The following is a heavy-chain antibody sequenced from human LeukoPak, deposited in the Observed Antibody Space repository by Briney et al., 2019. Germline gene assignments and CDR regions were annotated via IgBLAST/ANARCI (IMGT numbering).Heavy chain of an antibody. V-gene: IGHV1-69*05. Sequence: SVKVSCKASGGTFSSYAISWVRQAPGQGLEWMGGIIPIFGTANYAQKFQGRVTITTDESTSTAYMELSSLRSEDTAVYYCATDRRSYYYGSGSYYYRRFDYWGQGTLVTVSS. D-gene: IGHD3-10*01. J-gene: IGHJ4*02. CDR3: ATDRRSYYYGSGSYYYRRFDY. CDR2: IIPIFGTA. CDR1: GGTFSSYA.